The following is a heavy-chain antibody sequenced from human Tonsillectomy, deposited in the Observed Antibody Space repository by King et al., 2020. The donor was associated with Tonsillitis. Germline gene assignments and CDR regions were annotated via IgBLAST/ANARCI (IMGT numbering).Heavy chain of an antibody. CDR1: GFTFSDFA. Sequence: VQLVESGGGVVQPGRYLRLSCAAFGFTFSDFAMHWVRQSPGKGLEWVAIISYDQSNKYYTDSVKGRFTISRDNFKNTLYLQMNSLSTEDTAVYYCARRSLEGERSGYPGPPDFWGQGTLVTVSS. V-gene: IGHV3-30*04. D-gene: IGHD3-3*01. CDR2: ISYDQSNK. CDR3: ARRSLEGERSGYPGPPDF. J-gene: IGHJ4*02.